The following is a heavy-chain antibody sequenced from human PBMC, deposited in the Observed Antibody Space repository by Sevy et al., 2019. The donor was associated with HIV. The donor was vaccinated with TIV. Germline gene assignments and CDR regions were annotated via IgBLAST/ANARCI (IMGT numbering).Heavy chain of an antibody. J-gene: IGHJ4*02. D-gene: IGHD1-26*01. CDR1: GFTFSKYS. CDR2: LSFGCGEI. CDR3: ASERSTKPHDY. Sequence: GGSLRLSCAASGFTFSKYSMSWVRQPPGKGLEWVSTLSFGCGEINYADSVKGRFTISRDNSKSSVYLQMNNLRPEDTAVYYCASERSTKPHDYWGQGTLVTVSS. V-gene: IGHV3-23*01.